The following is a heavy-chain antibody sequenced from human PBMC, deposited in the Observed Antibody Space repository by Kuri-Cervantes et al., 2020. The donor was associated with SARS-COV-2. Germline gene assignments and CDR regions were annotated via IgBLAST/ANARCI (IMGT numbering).Heavy chain of an antibody. Sequence: ASVKVSCKASGYTFTSYYMHWVRQAPGQGLEWMGIINPSGGSTSYAQKFQGRVTMTRDTSTSTAYMELSRLRSDDTVVYYCARDWLSMPPGCFDPWGQGTLVTVSS. CDR2: INPSGGST. CDR1: GYTFTSYY. V-gene: IGHV1-46*01. D-gene: IGHD2/OR15-2a*01. CDR3: ARDWLSMPPGCFDP. J-gene: IGHJ5*02.